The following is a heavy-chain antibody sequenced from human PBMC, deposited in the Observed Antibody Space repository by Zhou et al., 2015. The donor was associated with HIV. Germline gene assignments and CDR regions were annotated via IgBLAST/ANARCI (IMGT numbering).Heavy chain of an antibody. D-gene: IGHD6-19*01. CDR1: GYTFTSYA. CDR2: INTNTGNP. Sequence: QVQLVQSGSELKKPGASVKISCKASGYTFTSYAMNWVRQAPGQGLEWMGWINTNTGNPMYAQGFTGRFVFSLDTSVSTAYLQISSLETDDTAIYYCAREPEGGVAVPGDWGQGTLVTVSS. V-gene: IGHV7-4-1*02. J-gene: IGHJ4*02. CDR3: AREPEGGVAVPGD.